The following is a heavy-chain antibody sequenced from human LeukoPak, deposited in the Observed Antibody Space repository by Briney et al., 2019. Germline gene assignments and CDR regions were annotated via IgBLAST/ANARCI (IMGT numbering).Heavy chain of an antibody. CDR3: ARSMVPNSYYYYGMDV. CDR2: IIPIFGTA. J-gene: IGHJ6*04. V-gene: IGHV1-69*13. D-gene: IGHD3-10*01. CDR1: GGTFSSYA. Sequence: SVKVSCKASGGTFSSYAISWVRQAPGQGLEWMGGIIPIFGTANYAQKFQGRVTITADESTSTAYMELSRLRSEDTAVYYCARSMVPNSYYYYGMDVWGKGTTVTVSS.